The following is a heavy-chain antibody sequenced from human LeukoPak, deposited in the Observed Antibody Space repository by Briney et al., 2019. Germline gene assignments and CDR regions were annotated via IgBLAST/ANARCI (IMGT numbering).Heavy chain of an antibody. V-gene: IGHV4-39*01. CDR3: ARGLRSSSWYGGGYFDY. J-gene: IGHJ4*02. D-gene: IGHD6-13*01. CDR1: GGSISSSSYY. CDR2: IYYSGST. Sequence: SETLSLTCTVSGGSISSSSYYWGWIRQPPGKGLEWIGSIYYSGSTYYNPSLKSRVTISVDTSKSQFSLRLSSVTAADTAVYYCARGLRSSSWYGGGYFDYWGQGTLVTASS.